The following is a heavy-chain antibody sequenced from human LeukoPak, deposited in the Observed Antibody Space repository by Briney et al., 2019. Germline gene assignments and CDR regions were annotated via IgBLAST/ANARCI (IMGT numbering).Heavy chain of an antibody. D-gene: IGHD2-21*01. Sequence: SETLSLTCTVSGDSISSYYWSWIRQPPGKGLEWIGYIYYSGSTNYNPSLKSRVTISIDTSKTQFSLKLSSVTAADTAVYYCARDGFLSYYGMDVWGQGTTVTVSS. V-gene: IGHV4-59*01. CDR2: IYYSGST. J-gene: IGHJ6*02. CDR1: GDSISSYY. CDR3: ARDGFLSYYGMDV.